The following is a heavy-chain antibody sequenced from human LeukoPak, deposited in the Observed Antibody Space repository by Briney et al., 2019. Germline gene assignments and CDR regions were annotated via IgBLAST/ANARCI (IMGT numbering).Heavy chain of an antibody. CDR3: ARGLPRYYGSGSYGGKTDY. J-gene: IGHJ4*02. V-gene: IGHV4-34*01. Sequence: SETLSLTCAVYGGSFSGYYWSWIRQPPGKGLEWIGEINHSGSTNYNPSLKSRVTISVDTSKNQFSLKLSSVTAADTAVYYCARGLPRYYGSGSYGGKTDYWGQGTPVTVSS. CDR1: GGSFSGYY. D-gene: IGHD3-10*01. CDR2: INHSGST.